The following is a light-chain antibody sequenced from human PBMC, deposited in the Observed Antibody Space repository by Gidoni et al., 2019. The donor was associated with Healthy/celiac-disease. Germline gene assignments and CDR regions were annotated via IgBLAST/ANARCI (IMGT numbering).Light chain of an antibody. Sequence: SVLTQPPSLSGAPGPRVTISCTGSSANIGAGYDVHWYQQLPGTAPKLLIYGNSNRPSGVPDRFSGSKSGTSASLAITGLQAEDEADYYCQSYDSSLSGYVFGTGTKVTVL. CDR3: QSYDSSLSGYV. V-gene: IGLV1-40*01. J-gene: IGLJ1*01. CDR2: GNS. CDR1: SANIGAGYD.